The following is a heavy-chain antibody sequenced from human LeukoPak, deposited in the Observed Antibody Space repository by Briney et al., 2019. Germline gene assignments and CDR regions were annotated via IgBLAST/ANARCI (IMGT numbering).Heavy chain of an antibody. J-gene: IGHJ4*02. CDR3: VKGRRIMVVTATDY. Sequence: GGSLRLSCAASGFTFNNYAMTWVRQAPGKGLEWVLGISGSGGSTYYADSVRGRFTISRDNSKNTLYLQMNSLTAEDTAVYYCVKGRRIMVVTATDYWGQGTLVTVSS. CDR1: GFTFNNYA. CDR2: ISGSGGST. V-gene: IGHV3-23*01. D-gene: IGHD2-21*02.